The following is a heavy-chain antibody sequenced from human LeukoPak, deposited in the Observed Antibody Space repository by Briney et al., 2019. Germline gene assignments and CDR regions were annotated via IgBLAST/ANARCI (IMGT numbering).Heavy chain of an antibody. CDR1: GYTFTGYY. J-gene: IGHJ4*02. CDR3: ARQGALVKGIDY. V-gene: IGHV1-2*02. CDR2: INPNRGVT. Sequence: ASVKVSCKASGYTFTGYYMHWVRQAPGQGLEWMGWINPNRGVTNYAQKFQGRVTMTRDTSISTVYMELSRLRSDDTAVYYCARQGALVKGIDYWGQGTLVTVSS. D-gene: IGHD6-13*01.